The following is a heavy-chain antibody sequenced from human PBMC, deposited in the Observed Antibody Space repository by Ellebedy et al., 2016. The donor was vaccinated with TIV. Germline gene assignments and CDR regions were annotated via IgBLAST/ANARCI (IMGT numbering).Heavy chain of an antibody. D-gene: IGHD2-15*01. Sequence: AASVKVSCKASSYTFTSYGISWVRQAPGQGLEWMGWISAYNGNTNYAQKLQGRVTITRDTSASTAYMELSSLRSEDTAVYYCARGKRTVVVVATQSLHYWGQGTLVTVSS. CDR1: SYTFTSYG. CDR2: ISAYNGNT. V-gene: IGHV1-18*01. J-gene: IGHJ4*02. CDR3: ARGKRTVVVVATQSLHY.